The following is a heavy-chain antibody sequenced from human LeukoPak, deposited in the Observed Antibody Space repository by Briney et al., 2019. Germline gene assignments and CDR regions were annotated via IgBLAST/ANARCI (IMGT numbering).Heavy chain of an antibody. CDR3: ATLDTAMVTNFGY. CDR1: AFTFTRDW. D-gene: IGHD5-18*01. CDR2: IKQDGSEK. J-gene: IGHJ4*02. Sequence: GGSLRLSCAAAAFTFTRDWMRWVRQAPGKGLEWVAMIKQDGSEKYYVDSVKGRFTISSDNTKNSLYLQMNSRGAEDTAVYYCATLDTAMVTNFGYWGQGTLVTVSS. V-gene: IGHV3-7*01.